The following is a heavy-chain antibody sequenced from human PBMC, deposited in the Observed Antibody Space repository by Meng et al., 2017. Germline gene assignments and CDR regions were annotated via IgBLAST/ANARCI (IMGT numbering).Heavy chain of an antibody. CDR2: ISWDGGST. CDR1: GFTFDDYA. CDR3: ATNIGIVGATSYYYYGMDV. D-gene: IGHD1-26*01. V-gene: IGHV3-43D*03. J-gene: IGHJ6*02. Sequence: GESLQISCAASGFTFDDYAMHWVRQAPGKGLEWVSLISWDGGSTYYADSVNGRFTISRDNSKNSLYLQMNSLRAEDTALYYCATNIGIVGATSYYYYGMDVWGQGTTVTVSS.